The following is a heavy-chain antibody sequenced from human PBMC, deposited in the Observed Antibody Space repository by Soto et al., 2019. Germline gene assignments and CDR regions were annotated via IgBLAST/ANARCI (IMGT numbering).Heavy chain of an antibody. D-gene: IGHD3-22*01. Sequence: ASVKVSCKASGYTFTGYYMHWVRQAPGQGLEWMGWINPNSGGTNYAQKFQGRVTMTRDTSISTAYMELSRLRPEDTAVYYCASRSYDSSGYYAVPNPFDYWGQGTLVTVSS. J-gene: IGHJ4*02. CDR1: GYTFTGYY. CDR2: INPNSGGT. V-gene: IGHV1-2*02. CDR3: ASRSYDSSGYYAVPNPFDY.